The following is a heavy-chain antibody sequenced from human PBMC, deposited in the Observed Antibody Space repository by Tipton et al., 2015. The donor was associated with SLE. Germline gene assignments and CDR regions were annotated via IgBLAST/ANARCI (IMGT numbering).Heavy chain of an antibody. CDR1: GGSFSGYS. CDR2: INHSGST. D-gene: IGHD3-16*01. J-gene: IGHJ3*02. CDR3: ARGGATLAFDI. V-gene: IGHV4-34*01. Sequence: LRLSCAVSGGSFSGYSWSWIRQPPGKGLEWIGKINHSGSTNYNSSLKSRVTISVDTSKNQISLKVSSVTAADTAVYYCARGGATLAFDIWGQGTMVTVSS.